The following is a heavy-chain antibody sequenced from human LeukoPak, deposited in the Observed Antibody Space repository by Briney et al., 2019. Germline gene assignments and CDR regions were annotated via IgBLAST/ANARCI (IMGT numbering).Heavy chain of an antibody. J-gene: IGHJ3*02. Sequence: GGSLRLSCAASGFSFSYYWMTWVRQAPGKGLEWVANIKEDGSEKYSVDSVKGRFTISRDNNENSLYLQMNSLRAEDTAVYYCARVIAVARHDAFDIWGQGTMVTVSS. CDR3: ARVIAVARHDAFDI. CDR1: GFSFSYYW. D-gene: IGHD6-19*01. CDR2: IKEDGSEK. V-gene: IGHV3-7*04.